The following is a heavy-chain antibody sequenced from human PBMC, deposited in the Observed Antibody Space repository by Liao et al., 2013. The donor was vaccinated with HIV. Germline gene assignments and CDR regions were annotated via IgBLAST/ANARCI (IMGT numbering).Heavy chain of an antibody. Sequence: QVQLLESGPGLVRPSETLSLTCTVSGGSLSRYYWTWVRQSAGKGLEWIGRFYSGGSTAYNSSLKSRVTMSEDTSKNEFSLNLSSVTAADTAVYYCARDRGADYDDGIGGWFGPWGQGTLVTVSS. CDR1: GGSLSRYY. D-gene: IGHD4-17*01. CDR2: FYSGGST. V-gene: IGHV4-4*07. J-gene: IGHJ5*02. CDR3: ARDRGADYDDGIGGWFGP.